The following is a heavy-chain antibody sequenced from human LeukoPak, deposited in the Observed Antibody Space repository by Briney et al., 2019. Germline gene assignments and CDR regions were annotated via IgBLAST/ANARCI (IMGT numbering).Heavy chain of an antibody. CDR1: GGSISSYY. CDR3: ARGYSYGLYNWFDP. V-gene: IGHV4-59*01. J-gene: IGHJ5*02. Sequence: PSETLSLTCTVSGGSISSYYWSWIRQPPGKGLEWIGYIYYSGSTNYNPSLKSRVTISVDTSKNQSSLKLSSVTAADTAVYYCARGYSYGLYNWFDPWGQGTLVTVSS. CDR2: IYYSGST. D-gene: IGHD5-18*01.